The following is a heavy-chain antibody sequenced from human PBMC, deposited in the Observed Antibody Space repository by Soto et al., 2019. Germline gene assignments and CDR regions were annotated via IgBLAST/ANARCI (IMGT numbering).Heavy chain of an antibody. CDR1: GYTFSSYG. CDR2: IGAFNGNT. Sequence: GASLQACCKASGYTFSSYGITWVRQAPGQGLEWMGWIGAFNGNTKYAQNLQGRVIMTTDTSTATASMELRSLNSDDTAVYYCARDRVYDSLPYGQDVWAQGTTVTVS. CDR3: ARDRVYDSLPYGQDV. D-gene: IGHD3-22*01. J-gene: IGHJ6*02. V-gene: IGHV1-18*04.